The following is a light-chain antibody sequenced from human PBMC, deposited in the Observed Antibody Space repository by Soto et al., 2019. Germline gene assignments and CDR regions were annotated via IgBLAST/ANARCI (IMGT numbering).Light chain of an antibody. Sequence: EIVLTQSPGTLSLSPGERATLSCRASQSVTSNYLAWYQQKPGQAPRLLMYGASSRATGTPDRFSGGGSGTDFTLTISRLEPEDFAVYYCQQYGSSFTWTFGQGTKVDIK. CDR2: GAS. CDR3: QQYGSSFTWT. V-gene: IGKV3-20*01. CDR1: QSVTSNY. J-gene: IGKJ1*01.